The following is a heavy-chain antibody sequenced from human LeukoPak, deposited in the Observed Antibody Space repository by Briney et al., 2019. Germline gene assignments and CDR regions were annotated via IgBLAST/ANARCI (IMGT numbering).Heavy chain of an antibody. Sequence: ASVKVSCKASGYTFTSYAMHWVRQAPGQRLEWMGWINAGNGNTKYSQKFQGRVTITRDTSASTAYMELSSLRSEDTAVYYCARNRIAAAGRGWFDPWGQGTLVTVSS. CDR2: INAGNGNT. V-gene: IGHV1-3*01. CDR1: GYTFTSYA. D-gene: IGHD6-13*01. J-gene: IGHJ5*02. CDR3: ARNRIAAAGRGWFDP.